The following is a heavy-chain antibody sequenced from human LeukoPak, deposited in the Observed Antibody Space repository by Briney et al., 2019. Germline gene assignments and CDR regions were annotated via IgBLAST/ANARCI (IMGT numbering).Heavy chain of an antibody. Sequence: PGGSLRLSCAASGFTFSSYEMNWVRQAPGKGLEWVSYISSSGSTIYYADSVKGRFTISRDNAKNSLYLQMNSLRAEDTAVYYCAGDWRAYSGYDEYYFDYWGQGTLVTVSS. CDR3: AGDWRAYSGYDEYYFDY. V-gene: IGHV3-48*03. D-gene: IGHD5-12*01. CDR1: GFTFSSYE. CDR2: ISSSGSTI. J-gene: IGHJ4*02.